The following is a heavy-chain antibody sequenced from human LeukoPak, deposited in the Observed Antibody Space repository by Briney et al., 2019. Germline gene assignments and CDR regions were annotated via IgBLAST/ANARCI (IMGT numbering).Heavy chain of an antibody. V-gene: IGHV1-2*02. Sequence: GASVKASCKASGYTFTGYYMHWVRQAPGQGLEWMGWINPNSGGTNYAQKFQGRVTMTRDTSISTAYMELSRRRSDDTAVYYCAREIVSLGSDYWGQGTLVTVFS. CDR1: GYTFTGYY. CDR3: AREIVSLGSDY. J-gene: IGHJ4*02. D-gene: IGHD2/OR15-2a*01. CDR2: INPNSGGT.